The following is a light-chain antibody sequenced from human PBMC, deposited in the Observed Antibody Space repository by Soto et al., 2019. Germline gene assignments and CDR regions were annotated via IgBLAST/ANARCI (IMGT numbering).Light chain of an antibody. CDR3: QQYGSSGT. V-gene: IGKV3-11*01. CDR2: DAS. J-gene: IGKJ1*01. Sequence: EIVLTQSPATLSLSPGERATLSCRASQSVYSNLAWYQQKPGQAPRLLIYDASNRATGIPARFSGSGSGTDFTLTISSLEPEDFAEYYCQQYGSSGTFGQGTKVEIK. CDR1: QSVYSN.